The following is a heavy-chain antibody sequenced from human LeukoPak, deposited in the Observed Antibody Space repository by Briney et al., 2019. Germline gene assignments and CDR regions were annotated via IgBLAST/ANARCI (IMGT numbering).Heavy chain of an antibody. CDR2: IIPIFGTA. D-gene: IGHD3-10*01. Sequence: ASAKVSCKASGGTFSSYAISWVRQAPGQGLEWMGGIIPIFGTANYAQKFQGRVTITADESTSTAYMELSSLRSEDTAVYYCARGSAAAGTSYWDYWGQGTLVTVSS. CDR1: GGTFSSYA. J-gene: IGHJ4*02. V-gene: IGHV1-69*13. CDR3: ARGSAAAGTSYWDY.